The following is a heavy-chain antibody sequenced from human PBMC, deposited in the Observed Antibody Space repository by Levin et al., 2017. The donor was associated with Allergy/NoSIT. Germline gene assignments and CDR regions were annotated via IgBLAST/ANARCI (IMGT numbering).Heavy chain of an antibody. CDR3: ASAGGDSYFDY. CDR1: GFTFSSYG. CDR2: ISYDGSNK. D-gene: IGHD2-21*02. J-gene: IGHJ4*02. Sequence: GGSLRLSCAASGFTFSSYGMHWVRQAPGKGLEWVAVISYDGSNKYYADSVKGRFTISRDNSKNTLYLQMNSLRAEDTAVYYCASAGGDSYFDYWGQGTLVTVSS. V-gene: IGHV3-30*03.